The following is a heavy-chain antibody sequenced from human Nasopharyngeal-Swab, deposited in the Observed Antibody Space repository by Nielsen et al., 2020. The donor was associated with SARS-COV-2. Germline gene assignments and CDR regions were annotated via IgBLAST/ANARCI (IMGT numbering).Heavy chain of an antibody. Sequence: GESLKISCAASGFSLSGYAMSWVRQAPGVGLEWVSGINAPGGTYYADPVKGRFHISKDNFQNTLYLQMDSLRVEDTATYYGAKDYPESVGSSTIFDYWGQGILVTVSS. D-gene: IGHD3-10*01. CDR1: GFSLSGYA. J-gene: IGHJ4*02. CDR2: INAPGGT. V-gene: IGHV3-23*01. CDR3: AKDYPESVGSSTIFDY.